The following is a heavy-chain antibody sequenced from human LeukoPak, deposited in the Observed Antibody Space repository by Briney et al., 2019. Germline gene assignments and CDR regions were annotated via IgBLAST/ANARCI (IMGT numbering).Heavy chain of an antibody. Sequence: GGSLRLSCAASGFTFSNAWMSWVRQAPGKGLEWVGRIKSKTDGGTTDYAAPVKGRFTISRDDSKNTLYLQMNRLKTEDTAVYYCTTEVIVVVTATGGATDYWGQGTLVTVSS. CDR2: IKSKTDGGTT. CDR3: TTEVIVVVTATGGATDY. J-gene: IGHJ4*02. D-gene: IGHD2-21*02. CDR1: GFTFSNAW. V-gene: IGHV3-15*01.